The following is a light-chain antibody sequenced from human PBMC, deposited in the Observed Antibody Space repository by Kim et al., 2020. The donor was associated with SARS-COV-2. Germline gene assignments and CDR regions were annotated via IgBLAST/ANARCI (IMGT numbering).Light chain of an antibody. CDR2: GAS. V-gene: IGKV3-15*01. Sequence: SVSPGERAPLSCRASQSISINLAWYQLKPGRAPRLLIYGASTRASGIPARFSGSGSGTEFTLIISSLQSEDFATYYCQQYYNWPYTFGQGTKLDI. J-gene: IGKJ2*01. CDR1: QSISIN. CDR3: QQYYNWPYT.